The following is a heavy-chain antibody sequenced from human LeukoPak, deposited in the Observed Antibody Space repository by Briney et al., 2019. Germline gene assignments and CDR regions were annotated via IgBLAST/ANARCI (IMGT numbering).Heavy chain of an antibody. J-gene: IGHJ4*02. D-gene: IGHD1-1*01. CDR2: IYISGST. Sequence: PSETLSLTCTVSGGSISSSSYYWGWIRQPPGKGLEWIGRIYISGSTNYNPSLKSRVTMSVDTSKNQFSLKLSSVTAADTAVYYCARDRGTWNDDGFDYWGQGTLVTVSS. CDR1: GGSISSSSYY. CDR3: ARDRGTWNDDGFDY. V-gene: IGHV4-39*07.